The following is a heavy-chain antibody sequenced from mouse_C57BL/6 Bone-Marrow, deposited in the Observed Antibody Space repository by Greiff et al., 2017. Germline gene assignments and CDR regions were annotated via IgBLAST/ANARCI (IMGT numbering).Heavy chain of an antibody. Sequence: QVQLQQPGAELVKPGASVKLSCKASGYTFTSYWMQWVKQRPGQGLEWIGEIDPSDSYTNYNQKFKGKATLTVDTSSSTAYMQLSSLTSEDSAVYYCASELTGRWRYFDVWGTGTTVTVSS. CDR1: GYTFTSYW. J-gene: IGHJ1*03. CDR3: ASELTGRWRYFDV. CDR2: IDPSDSYT. V-gene: IGHV1-50*01. D-gene: IGHD4-1*01.